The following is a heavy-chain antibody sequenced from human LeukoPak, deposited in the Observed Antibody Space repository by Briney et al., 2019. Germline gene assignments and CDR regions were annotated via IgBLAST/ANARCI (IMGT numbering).Heavy chain of an antibody. V-gene: IGHV4-39*01. CDR3: ARDSISITMVRAVIIGRVFDY. CDR1: GGSISSSSYY. D-gene: IGHD3-10*01. CDR2: IYYSGST. J-gene: IGHJ4*02. Sequence: SETLSLTCTVSGGSISSSSYYWGWIRQPPGKGLEWIGSIYYSGSTYYNPSLKSRVTISVDTSKNQFSLKLSSVTAADTAVYYCARDSISITMVRAVIIGRVFDYWGQGTLVTVSS.